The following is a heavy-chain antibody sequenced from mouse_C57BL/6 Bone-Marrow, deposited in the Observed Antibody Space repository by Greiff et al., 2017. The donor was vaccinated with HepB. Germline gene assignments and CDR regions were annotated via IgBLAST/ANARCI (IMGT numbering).Heavy chain of an antibody. D-gene: IGHD1-1*01. CDR2: IDPSDSYT. CDR3: ARGYYYGSSSPYFDY. Sequence: QVQLQQPGAELVRPGTSVKLSCKASGYTFTSYWMHWVKQRPGQGLEWIGVIDPSDSYTNYNQKFKGKATLTVDTSSITAYMQLSSLTSEDSAVYYCARGYYYGSSSPYFDYWGQGTTLTVSS. CDR1: GYTFTSYW. V-gene: IGHV1-59*01. J-gene: IGHJ2*01.